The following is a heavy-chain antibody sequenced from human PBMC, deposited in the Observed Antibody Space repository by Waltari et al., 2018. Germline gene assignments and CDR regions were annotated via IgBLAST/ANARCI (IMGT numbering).Heavy chain of an antibody. J-gene: IGHJ4*02. Sequence: QVQLQESGPGLVKPSQPLSLTRTVSGGSISSGSDYWSWIHQHPGKGLEWIGYIYYSGSTYYNPSLNSRVTISVDTSKNQFSMKLSSVTAADTAVYYCARADYSSSWIDYWGQGTLVTVSS. CDR1: GGSISSGSDY. D-gene: IGHD6-13*01. V-gene: IGHV4-31*03. CDR3: ARADYSSSWIDY. CDR2: IYYSGST.